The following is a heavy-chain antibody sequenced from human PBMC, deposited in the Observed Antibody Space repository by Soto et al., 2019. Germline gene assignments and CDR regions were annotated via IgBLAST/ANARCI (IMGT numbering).Heavy chain of an antibody. CDR2: INAGNGNS. V-gene: IGHV1-3*01. D-gene: IGHD3-3*01. J-gene: IGHJ6*02. Sequence: GASAKASCEASGYTFASCAMHWVCQAPVQRLEWMCWINAGNGNSKYSQKFQGRFTITRDTSASTAYRALSSLRSEDTAVYYCARTTYYDFWSGYYRNYYYYYGMDVWGQGTTVTVTS. CDR3: ARTTYYDFWSGYYRNYYYYYGMDV. CDR1: GYTFASCA.